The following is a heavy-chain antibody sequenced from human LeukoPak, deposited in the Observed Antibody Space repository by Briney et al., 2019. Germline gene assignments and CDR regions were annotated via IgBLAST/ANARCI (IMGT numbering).Heavy chain of an antibody. J-gene: IGHJ4*02. D-gene: IGHD3-10*01. Sequence: GGSLRLSCAVSGITLSNYGMSWVRQAPGKELEWVAGISDSGGRTNYADSVKGRFTISRDNPKNTLSLQMNSLRTEDTAVHFCAKRGVVIRGFLVGFHKEAYYYDSWGQGALVTVPS. V-gene: IGHV3-23*01. CDR1: GITLSNYG. CDR3: AKRGVVIRGFLVGFHKEAYYYDS. CDR2: ISDSGGRT.